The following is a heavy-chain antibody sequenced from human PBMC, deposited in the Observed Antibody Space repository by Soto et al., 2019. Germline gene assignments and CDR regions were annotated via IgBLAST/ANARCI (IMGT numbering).Heavy chain of an antibody. CDR1: GGSISSGDYY. D-gene: IGHD2-15*01. Sequence: SETLSLTCTVSGGSISSGDYYWSWIRQPPGKGLEWIGYIYYSGSTYYNPSLKSRVTISVDTSKNQFSLKLSSVTAADTAVYYCARDLASSGGRNNWFDPWGQGTLVTVSS. CDR2: IYYSGST. J-gene: IGHJ5*02. CDR3: ARDLASSGGRNNWFDP. V-gene: IGHV4-30-4*01.